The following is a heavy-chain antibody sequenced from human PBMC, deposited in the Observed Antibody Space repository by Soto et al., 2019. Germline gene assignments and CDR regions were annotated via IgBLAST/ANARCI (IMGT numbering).Heavy chain of an antibody. V-gene: IGHV3-15*07. D-gene: IGHD3-10*01. CDR2: IKNKNDGGTT. CDR3: TGLWFGEIYNY. J-gene: IGHJ4*01. CDR1: GFSFKNAW. Sequence: EVELVESGGGLVKPGGFLTLSCAASGFSFKNAWMNWVRQAPGKGLEWVGRIKNKNDGGTTDYAAFVKGRFTISRDASENTLYLHMNGLKTEDTGVYFCTGLWFGEIYNYWGQGSLVTVSS.